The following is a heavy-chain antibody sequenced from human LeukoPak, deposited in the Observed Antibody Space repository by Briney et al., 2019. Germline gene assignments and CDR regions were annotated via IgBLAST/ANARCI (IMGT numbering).Heavy chain of an antibody. CDR3: ARGARDYGDPLAY. Sequence: SETLSLTCTVSGGSISGYYWTWIRQPVGKALEWIGRIYSTGSTNYNPSLRGRLTMSVDTSKNQFSLKLSSMTAADTAVYYCARGARDYGDPLAYWGQGTLITVSS. D-gene: IGHD4-17*01. CDR1: GGSISGYY. V-gene: IGHV4-4*07. CDR2: IYSTGST. J-gene: IGHJ4*02.